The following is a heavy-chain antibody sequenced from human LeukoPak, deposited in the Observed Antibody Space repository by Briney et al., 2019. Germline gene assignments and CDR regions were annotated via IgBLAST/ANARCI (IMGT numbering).Heavy chain of an antibody. J-gene: IGHJ6*03. CDR3: ARASTAYYYMDV. Sequence: SQTLSLTCTVSGGSISSGGYYWSWIRQHPGEGLEWIGYIYYSGSTYYNPSLKSRVTISVDTSKNQFSLKLSSVTAADTAVYYCARASTAYYYMDVWGKGTTVTVSS. CDR2: IYYSGST. D-gene: IGHD5-18*01. CDR1: GGSISSGGYY. V-gene: IGHV4-31*03.